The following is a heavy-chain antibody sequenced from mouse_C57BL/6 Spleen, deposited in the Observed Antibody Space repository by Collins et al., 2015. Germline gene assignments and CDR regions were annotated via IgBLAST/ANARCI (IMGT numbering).Heavy chain of an antibody. CDR3: ARGGLTTIIVPGALDC. Sequence: NIHWVKQSHGKSLEWIGSFNPNNGGTSHNQKFRGKATLTVHKSSSTAYMELRSLTSEDSAVYYCARGGLTTIIVPGALDCWGQGTSVTVSS. J-gene: IGHJ4*01. CDR2: FNPNNGGT. V-gene: IGHV1-22*01. CDR1: N. D-gene: IGHD2-4*01.